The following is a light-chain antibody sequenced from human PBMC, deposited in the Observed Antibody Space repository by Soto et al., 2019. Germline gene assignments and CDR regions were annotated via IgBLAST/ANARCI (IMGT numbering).Light chain of an antibody. CDR2: DAS. Sequence: DIQMTQSPSTLSASGGDRVTITCRASQSISSWLAWYQQKPGKAPKLLIYDASSLESGVPSRFSGSGSGTEFTLTISSLQPDDFATYYCQQYNSYWTFGPWTKLEIK. CDR3: QQYNSYWT. V-gene: IGKV1-5*01. J-gene: IGKJ1*01. CDR1: QSISSW.